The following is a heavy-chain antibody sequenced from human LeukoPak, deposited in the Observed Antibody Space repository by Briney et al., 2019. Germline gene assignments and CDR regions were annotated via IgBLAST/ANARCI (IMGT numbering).Heavy chain of an antibody. Sequence: PSETLSLTCAVYGGSFSGYYWSWIRQPPGKGLEWIGEINHSGSTNYNPSLKSRVTISVDTSKNQFSLKLSSVTAADTAVYYCARGLKKNSSGWYLYRPWFDPWGQGTRVTVSS. D-gene: IGHD6-19*01. V-gene: IGHV4-34*01. CDR1: GGSFSGYY. CDR2: INHSGST. J-gene: IGHJ5*02. CDR3: ARGLKKNSSGWYLYRPWFDP.